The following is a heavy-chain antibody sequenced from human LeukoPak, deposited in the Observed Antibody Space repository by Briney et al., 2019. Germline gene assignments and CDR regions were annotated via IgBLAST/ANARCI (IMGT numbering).Heavy chain of an antibody. D-gene: IGHD2-2*01. Sequence: SETLSLTCTVSGGSISSYYWSWIRQPPGKGLEWIGYFYYSGSTNYNPSLKSRVTISVDTSKNQFSLKLSSVTAADTAVYYCARSSYWYFDLWGRGTLVTVSS. CDR1: GGSISSYY. J-gene: IGHJ2*01. CDR2: FYYSGST. CDR3: ARSSYWYFDL. V-gene: IGHV4-59*08.